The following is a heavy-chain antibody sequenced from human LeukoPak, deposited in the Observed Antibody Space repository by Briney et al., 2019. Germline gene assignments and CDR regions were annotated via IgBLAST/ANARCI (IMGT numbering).Heavy chain of an antibody. J-gene: IGHJ1*01. CDR1: GGSFSGYY. CDR3: ARGPYYYDSSGYRFQH. V-gene: IGHV4-34*01. D-gene: IGHD3-22*01. CDR2: INHSGST. Sequence: SETLSLTCAVYGGSFSGYYWSWIRQPPGKGLEWIGEINHSGSTNYNPSLKSRVTISVDTSKNQFSLKLSSATAADTAVYYCARGPYYYDSSGYRFQHWGQGTLVTVSS.